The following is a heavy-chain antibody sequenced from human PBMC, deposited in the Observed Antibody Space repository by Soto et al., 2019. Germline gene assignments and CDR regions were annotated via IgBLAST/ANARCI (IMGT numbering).Heavy chain of an antibody. CDR1: GGSFSAYY. CDR3: ARYSSGWYIFDY. J-gene: IGHJ4*02. V-gene: IGHV4-34*01. Sequence: LSLTCAVYGGSFSAYYWSWIRQPPGKGLEWIGEIHQRGSTNYNPSLKSRVTISVDTSKNQFSLKLSSVTAADTAVYYCARYSSGWYIFDYWGQGTLVTVSS. CDR2: IHQRGST. D-gene: IGHD6-19*01.